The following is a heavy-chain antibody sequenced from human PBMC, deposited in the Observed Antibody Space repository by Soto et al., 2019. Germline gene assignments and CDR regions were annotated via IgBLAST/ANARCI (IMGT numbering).Heavy chain of an antibody. Sequence: QVHLVESGGGVVQPGRSLRLSCAASGLTFSNYAMHWVRQAPGKGLEWVAFISYDGTNRCYPDSVKGRFTISRDNSKNTVDLQMNSRKTDDTAVYYCARESSSTVTTGGGGSAKDYWGQGTLVTVSS. CDR2: ISYDGTNR. CDR3: ARESSSTVTTGGGGSAKDY. V-gene: IGHV3-30-3*01. J-gene: IGHJ4*02. CDR1: GLTFSNYA. D-gene: IGHD4-17*01.